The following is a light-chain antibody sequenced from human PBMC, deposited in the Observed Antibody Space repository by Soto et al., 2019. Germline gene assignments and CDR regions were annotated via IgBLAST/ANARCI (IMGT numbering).Light chain of an antibody. CDR1: QTIIGY. J-gene: IGKJ1*01. Sequence: DIQMTQSPSSLSASIGDSVTITCRASQTIIGYLNWYQQKPGKAPRLLINAASNLQSGVPSRFRGSGSETDFTLTITSLQPEDFATYYCQQSYTTPRTSGQGTKVDIQ. V-gene: IGKV1-39*01. CDR3: QQSYTTPRT. CDR2: AAS.